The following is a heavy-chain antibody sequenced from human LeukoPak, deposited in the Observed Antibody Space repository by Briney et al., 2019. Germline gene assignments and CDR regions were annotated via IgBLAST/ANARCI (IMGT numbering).Heavy chain of an antibody. V-gene: IGHV3-74*01. J-gene: IGHJ4*02. CDR1: GFTFSSYW. D-gene: IGHD2-8*01. CDR2: INNDGSST. CDR3: ARVVGTYAIN. Sequence: GGSLRLSCAASGFTFSSYWMHWVRQAPGKGLVWVSRINNDGSSTSYADSVKGRFTISRDNAKNTLYLQMNSLRAEDTAVYYCARVVGTYAINWGQGTLVTVSS.